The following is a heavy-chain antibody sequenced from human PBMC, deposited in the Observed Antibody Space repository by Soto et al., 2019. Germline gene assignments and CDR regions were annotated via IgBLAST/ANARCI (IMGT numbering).Heavy chain of an antibody. CDR3: ARGWFGEYPYYYYGMDV. D-gene: IGHD3-10*01. CDR2: INPNSGGT. V-gene: IGHV1-2*04. J-gene: IGHJ6*02. Sequence: ASVKVSCKASGYTFTGYYMHWVRQAPGQGLEWMGWINPNSGGTNYAQKFQGWVTMTRDTSISTAYMELSRLRSDDTAVYYCARGWFGEYPYYYYGMDVWGQGITVTVAS. CDR1: GYTFTGYY.